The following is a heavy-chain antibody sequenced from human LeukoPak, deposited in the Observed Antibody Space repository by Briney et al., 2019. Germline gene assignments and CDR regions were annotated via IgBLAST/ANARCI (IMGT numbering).Heavy chain of an antibody. V-gene: IGHV4-38-2*01. D-gene: IGHD3-3*01. CDR1: GYSISSDFH. Sequence: PSETLSLTCAVSGYSISSDFHWGWIQQPPEKRQEWGGSIHNSGSTYYNSSPKSRVTISVDTSKSQFSLKLSSMTAADTAVYFCARVQPESVGVDRLGSDYWGQGTLVTVSS. CDR3: ARVQPESVGVDRLGSDY. J-gene: IGHJ4*02. CDR2: IHNSGST.